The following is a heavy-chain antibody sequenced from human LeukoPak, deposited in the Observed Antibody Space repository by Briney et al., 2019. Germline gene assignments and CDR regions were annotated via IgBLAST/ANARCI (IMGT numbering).Heavy chain of an antibody. CDR1: GFTFSSYA. D-gene: IGHD6-19*01. CDR2: ISGSGGST. J-gene: IGHJ4*02. CDR3: AKDTTEGAVAVTFDY. V-gene: IGHV3-23*01. Sequence: GGSLRLSCAASGFTFSSYAMSWVRRAPGKGLEWVSAISGSGGSTYYADSVKGRFTISRDNSKNTPYLQMNSLRAEDTAVYYCAKDTTEGAVAVTFDYWGQGTLVTVSS.